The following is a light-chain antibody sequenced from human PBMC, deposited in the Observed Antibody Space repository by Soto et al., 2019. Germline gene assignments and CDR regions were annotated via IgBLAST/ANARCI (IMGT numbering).Light chain of an antibody. J-gene: IGKJ4*01. V-gene: IGKV3-11*01. CDR2: DTS. CDR3: QQRTNWLT. Sequence: EIVLTQSPAILSLSPGERATLSCRASESVSDYIAWYQQKPGQPPRLVIYDTSNRATGVPARFSGSGSGTDFTLTISSLEPEDFAVYYCQQRTNWLTFGGGTKVEIK. CDR1: ESVSDY.